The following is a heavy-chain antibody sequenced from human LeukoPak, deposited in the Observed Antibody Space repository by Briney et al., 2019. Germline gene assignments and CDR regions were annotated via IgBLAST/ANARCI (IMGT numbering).Heavy chain of an antibody. CDR1: GFTFSSYW. D-gene: IGHD3-3*01. CDR3: ARGFLSDCGDYTYGMDV. V-gene: IGHV3-74*01. CDR2: INSDGSST. J-gene: IGHJ6*02. Sequence: GGSLRLSCAASGFTFSSYWMHWVRQAPGKGLVWVSCINSDGSSTSYADSVKGRFTISRDNAKNTLYLQMNSLRAEDTAVYYCARGFLSDCGDYTYGMDVWGQGTTVTVSS.